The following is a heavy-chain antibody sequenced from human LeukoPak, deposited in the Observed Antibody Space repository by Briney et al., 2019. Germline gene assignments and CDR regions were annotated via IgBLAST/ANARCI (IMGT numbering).Heavy chain of an antibody. CDR3: ARENHEYYYDSSGYHTTLWYFDL. CDR2: IKQDGSEK. Sequence: GGSLRLSCAASGFTLSTYAMSWVRQTPGKGLEWVANIKQDGSEKYYVDSVKGRFTISRDNAKNSLYLQMNSLRAEDTAVYYCARENHEYYYDSSGYHTTLWYFDLWGRGTLVTVSS. V-gene: IGHV3-7*01. D-gene: IGHD3-22*01. J-gene: IGHJ2*01. CDR1: GFTLSTYA.